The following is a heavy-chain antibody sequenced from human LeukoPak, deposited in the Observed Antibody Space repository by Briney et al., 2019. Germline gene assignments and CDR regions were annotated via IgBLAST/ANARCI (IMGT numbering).Heavy chain of an antibody. CDR1: GFTFSGYG. V-gene: IGHV3-48*04. D-gene: IGHD3-10*01. J-gene: IGHJ4*02. CDR3: ARSSRVDY. CDR2: ISSSSSTI. Sequence: GGSLRLSCAASGFTFSGYGMNWVRQAPGKGLEWVSFISSSSSTIYYADSVKGRFTVSRDNAKNSLYLQMNSLRAEDTAVYYCARSSRVDYWGQGTLVTVSS.